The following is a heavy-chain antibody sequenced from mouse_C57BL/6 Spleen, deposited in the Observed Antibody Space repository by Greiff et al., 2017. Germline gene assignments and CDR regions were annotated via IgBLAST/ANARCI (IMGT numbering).Heavy chain of an antibody. J-gene: IGHJ2*01. V-gene: IGHV5-9*01. CDR1: GFTFSSYT. Sequence: EVKLMESGGGLVKPGGSLKLSCAASGFTFSSYTMSWVRQTPGKRLEWVATISGGGGNTYYPDSVKGRFTISRDNAKNTLYLQVSSLRSEDTALYYCARGVLFDYWGQGTTLTVSS. CDR2: ISGGGGNT. CDR3: ARGVLFDY. D-gene: IGHD2-14*01.